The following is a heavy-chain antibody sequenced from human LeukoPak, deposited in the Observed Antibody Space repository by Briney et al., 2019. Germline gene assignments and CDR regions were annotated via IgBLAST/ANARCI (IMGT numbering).Heavy chain of an antibody. Sequence: SDTLSLTCNVFGGSVTSHYWNWIRRPPGKGLEWIGYLYHTGITKYNPSLKSRVSMSVDTSKNQFFLKVNSVTAADTAVYHCVRSVDYFDNTGPHMMFDYWGQGSLVTVSS. CDR1: GGSVTSHY. D-gene: IGHD3-22*01. V-gene: IGHV4-59*02. CDR3: VRSVDYFDNTGPHMMFDY. J-gene: IGHJ4*02. CDR2: LYHTGIT.